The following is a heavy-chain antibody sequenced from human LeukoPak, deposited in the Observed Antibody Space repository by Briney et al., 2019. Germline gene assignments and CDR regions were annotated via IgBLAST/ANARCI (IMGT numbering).Heavy chain of an antibody. J-gene: IGHJ6*02. CDR1: GGSISSGGYS. CDR2: IYHRGST. D-gene: IGHD3-3*01. CDR3: ARDSLSGYYTPSV. V-gene: IGHV4-30-2*01. Sequence: PSQTLSLTCAVSGGSISSGGYSWSWIRQPPGKGLEWIGYIYHRGSTYYNPSLKSRVTISVDRSKNQFSLKLSSVTAADTAVYYCARDSLSGYYTPSVWGQGTTVTVSS.